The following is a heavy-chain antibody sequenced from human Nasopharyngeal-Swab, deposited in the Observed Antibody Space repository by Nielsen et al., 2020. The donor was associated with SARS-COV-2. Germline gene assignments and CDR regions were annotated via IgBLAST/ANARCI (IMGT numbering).Heavy chain of an antibody. CDR3: ARKDVFAYGVDAFDI. V-gene: IGHV3-23*01. J-gene: IGHJ3*02. Sequence: GGSLTLSCAASGFTFSSYAMTWVRQAPGKGLEWVSVVTGSGYGTDHADSVKGRFTISRDNAKNTLYLQMTSLRAEDTAVYYCARKDVFAYGVDAFDIWGQGTMVTVSS. CDR2: VTGSGYGT. CDR1: GFTFSSYA. D-gene: IGHD3-10*01.